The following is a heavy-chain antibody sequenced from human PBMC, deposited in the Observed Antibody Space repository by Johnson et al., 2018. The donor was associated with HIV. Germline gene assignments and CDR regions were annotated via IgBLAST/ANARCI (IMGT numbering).Heavy chain of an antibody. CDR1: GFTFSSYA. Sequence: EVQLVESGGGLVQPGGSLRLSCAASGFTFSSYAMSWVRQAPGRGLEWVAGISWNRGRIGCADSVKGGFSYSRDNAKNSLYLQMNSLRAEDTALYYCAKDMGVWGSYRPDAFDIWGQGTMVTVSS. CDR2: ISWNRGRI. V-gene: IGHV3-9*01. J-gene: IGHJ3*02. CDR3: AKDMGVWGSYRPDAFDI. D-gene: IGHD3-16*02.